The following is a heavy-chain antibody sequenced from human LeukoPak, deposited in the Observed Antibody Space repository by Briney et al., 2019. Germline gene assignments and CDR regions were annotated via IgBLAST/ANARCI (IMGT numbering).Heavy chain of an antibody. CDR1: GYTFTTYR. J-gene: IGHJ4*02. D-gene: IGHD5-12*01. CDR2: INTSSGDA. Sequence: ASVKVSCKASGYTFTTYRILWVRQAPGQGLEWMGWINTSSGDAKYAENLHGRVTMTTDTSTSTAYMELRSLRSDDTAVHYCARDGSRGYSGYAPFDYWGQGTLVTVSS. V-gene: IGHV1-18*01. CDR3: ARDGSRGYSGYAPFDY.